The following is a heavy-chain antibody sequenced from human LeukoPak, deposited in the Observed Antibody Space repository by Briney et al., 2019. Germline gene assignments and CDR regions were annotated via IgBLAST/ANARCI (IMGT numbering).Heavy chain of an antibody. CDR3: ARDDYDILTGYRAQSDY. CDR2: MNPNSGNT. CDR1: GYTFTSYD. Sequence: VASVKVSCKASGYTFTSYDINWVRQATGQGLEWMGWMNPNSGNTGYAQKFQGRVTMTRNTSISTAYMELSSLRSEDTAVYYCARDDYDILTGYRAQSDYWGQGTLVTVSS. V-gene: IGHV1-8*01. D-gene: IGHD3-9*01. J-gene: IGHJ4*02.